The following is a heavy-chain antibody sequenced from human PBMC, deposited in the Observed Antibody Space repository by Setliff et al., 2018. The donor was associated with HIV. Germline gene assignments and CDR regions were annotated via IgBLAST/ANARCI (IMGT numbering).Heavy chain of an antibody. D-gene: IGHD3-22*01. CDR1: GYTFTNYA. CDR2: INAGNGDT. V-gene: IGHV1-3*01. J-gene: IGHJ2*01. CDR3: ARHQAPYYGSSGYNPNWYFDL. Sequence: ASVKVSCKASGYTFTNYAIHWVRQAPGQRLEWMGRINAGNGDTKYSQKFQGRVTITTDTSASTAYMELNSLSSEDTAVYYCARHQAPYYGSSGYNPNWYFDLWGRGTLVTVSS.